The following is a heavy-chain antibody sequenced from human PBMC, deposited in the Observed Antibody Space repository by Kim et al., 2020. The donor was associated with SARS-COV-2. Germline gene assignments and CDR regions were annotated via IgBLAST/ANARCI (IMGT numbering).Heavy chain of an antibody. Sequence: DSGEGRFTISSDHANNSLYLQMNSLRAENTAVYYCAREGAIHYYGMDVWGQGTTVTVSS. D-gene: IGHD3-16*01. CDR3: AREGAIHYYGMDV. J-gene: IGHJ6*02. V-gene: IGHV3-11*04.